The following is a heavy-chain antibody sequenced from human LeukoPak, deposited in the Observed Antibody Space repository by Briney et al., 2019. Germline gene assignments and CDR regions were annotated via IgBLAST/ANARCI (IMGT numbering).Heavy chain of an antibody. D-gene: IGHD1-20*01. CDR2: INPNSGGT. V-gene: IGHV1-2*04. CDR3: AREITGTTPAFDI. J-gene: IGHJ3*02. Sequence: ASVEVSCKASGYTFTGYYMHWVRQAPGQGLEWMGWINPNSGGTNYAQKFQGWVTMTRDTSISTAYMELSRLRSDDTAVYYCAREITGTTPAFDIWGQGTMVTVSS. CDR1: GYTFTGYY.